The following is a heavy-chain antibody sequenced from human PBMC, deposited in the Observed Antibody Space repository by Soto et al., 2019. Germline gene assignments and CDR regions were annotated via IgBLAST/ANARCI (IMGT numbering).Heavy chain of an antibody. V-gene: IGHV1-3*01. Sequence: QVQLVQSGAEVKKPGASVKVSCKASGYTFTSYAMHWVRQAPGQRLEWMGWINAGNGNTKYSQKFQGRVTITRDTAASTAYMELSSLRSEDTAVYYCARSLRGLIAVAVNVWFDPWGQGTLVTVSS. D-gene: IGHD6-19*01. CDR1: GYTFTSYA. J-gene: IGHJ5*02. CDR3: ARSLRGLIAVAVNVWFDP. CDR2: INAGNGNT.